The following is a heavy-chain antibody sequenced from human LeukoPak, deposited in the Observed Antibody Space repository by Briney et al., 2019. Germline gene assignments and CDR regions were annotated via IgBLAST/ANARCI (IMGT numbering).Heavy chain of an antibody. V-gene: IGHV3-21*04. Sequence: GGSLRLSCAASGFTFNTYSMSWVRQAPGKGLEWVSIISRTSESIFYADSVKGRFTISRDNAKNSLYLQMNSLRAEDTAVYYCAKGIYSSGWFDYWGQGTLVTVSS. D-gene: IGHD6-19*01. CDR2: ISRTSESI. CDR3: AKGIYSSGWFDY. J-gene: IGHJ4*02. CDR1: GFTFNTYS.